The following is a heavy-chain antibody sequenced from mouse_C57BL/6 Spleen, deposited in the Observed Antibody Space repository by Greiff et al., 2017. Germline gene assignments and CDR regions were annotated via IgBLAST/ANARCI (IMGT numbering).Heavy chain of an antibody. CDR2: IYWDDDK. D-gene: IGHD1-1*01. J-gene: IGHJ4*01. Sequence: SVPFLLPSSQPLILPCSFSVFSLITSFLGVRWIRQPSGKGLEWLAHIYWDDDKRYNPSLKSRLTLSKDTSRNQVFLKITSVDTADTATYYCARREDYLGAMDYWGQGTSVTVSS. CDR1: VFSLITSFLG. V-gene: IGHV8-12*01. CDR3: ARREDYLGAMDY.